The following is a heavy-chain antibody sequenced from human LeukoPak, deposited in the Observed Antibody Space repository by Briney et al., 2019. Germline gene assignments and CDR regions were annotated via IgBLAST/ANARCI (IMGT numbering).Heavy chain of an antibody. D-gene: IGHD3-22*01. J-gene: IGHJ4*02. CDR1: GYTFTSYD. CDR2: MNPNSGNT. CDR3: ARGHGLYYYDSSGKEYYFDF. V-gene: IGHV1-8*01. Sequence: ASVKVSCKASGYTFTSYDINWVRQATGQGLEWMGWMNPNSGNTGYAQKFQGRVTMTRNTSISTAYMELSSLRSDDTAVYYCARGHGLYYYDSSGKEYYFDFWGQGTLVTVSS.